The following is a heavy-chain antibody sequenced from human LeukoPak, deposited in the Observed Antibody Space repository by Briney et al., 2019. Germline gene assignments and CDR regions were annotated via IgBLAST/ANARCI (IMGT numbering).Heavy chain of an antibody. CDR2: ISGSGDNT. Sequence: TGGSLRLSCTASGFTFKNYAMSWVRQAPGKGLEWVSGISGSGDNTYYADSVKGRFTISRDNSKNTLYLQMNSLRAEDTAVYYCAKEMTTGGYFDPWGQGTLVTVSS. CDR3: AKEMTTGGYFDP. D-gene: IGHD4-11*01. CDR1: GFTFKNYA. J-gene: IGHJ5*02. V-gene: IGHV3-23*01.